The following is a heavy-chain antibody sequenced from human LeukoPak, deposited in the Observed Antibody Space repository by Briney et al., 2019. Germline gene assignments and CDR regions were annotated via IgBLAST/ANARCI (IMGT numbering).Heavy chain of an antibody. J-gene: IGHJ5*02. CDR3: ARRTAGTAGHWFDP. Sequence: GGSLRLSCAASGFTFSSYAMSWVRQAPGKGPEWVSGINWNGGSTGYADSVKGRFTISRDNAKNSLYLQMNSLRAEDTALYYCARRTAGTAGHWFDPWGQGTLVTVSS. D-gene: IGHD6-13*01. V-gene: IGHV3-20*04. CDR1: GFTFSSYA. CDR2: INWNGGST.